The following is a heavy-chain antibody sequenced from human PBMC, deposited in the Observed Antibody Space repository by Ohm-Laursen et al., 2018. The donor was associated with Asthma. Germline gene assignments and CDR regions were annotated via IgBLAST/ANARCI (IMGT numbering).Heavy chain of an antibody. Sequence: RSLRLSCTASGFTFSSYGMHWVRQAPGKGLEWVAVISYDGSNKYYADSVKGRFTISRDNSKNTLYLQMNSLRAEDTAVYYCARSPRGSSWYDWGLYNWFDPWGQGTLVTVSS. V-gene: IGHV3-30*03. CDR2: ISYDGSNK. D-gene: IGHD6-13*01. J-gene: IGHJ5*02. CDR3: ARSPRGSSWYDWGLYNWFDP. CDR1: GFTFSSYG.